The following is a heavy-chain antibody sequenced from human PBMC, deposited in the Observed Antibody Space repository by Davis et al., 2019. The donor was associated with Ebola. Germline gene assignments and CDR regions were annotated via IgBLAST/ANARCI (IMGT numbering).Heavy chain of an antibody. V-gene: IGHV3-21*01. CDR3: ARRGTSSWYAGWFDP. Sequence: GESLKISCAASGFTFSSYSMNWVRQAPGKGLEWVSSISSSSSYIYYADSVKGRFTISRDNAKNSLYLQMNSLRAEDTAVYYCARRGTSSWYAGWFDPWGQGTLVTVSS. J-gene: IGHJ5*02. D-gene: IGHD6-13*01. CDR2: ISSSSSYI. CDR1: GFTFSSYS.